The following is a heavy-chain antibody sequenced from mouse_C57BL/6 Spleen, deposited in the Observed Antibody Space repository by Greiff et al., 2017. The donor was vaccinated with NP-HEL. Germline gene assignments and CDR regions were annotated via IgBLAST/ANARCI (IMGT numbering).Heavy chain of an antibody. CDR1: GYTFTDYY. CDR2: INPNNGGT. J-gene: IGHJ3*01. Sequence: EVQLQQSGPELVKPGASVKISCKASGYTFTDYYMNWVKQSHGKSLEWIGDINPNNGGTSYNQKFKGKATLTVDKSSSTAYMELRSLTSEASAVYYCANGDDPAWFAYWGQGTLVTVSA. CDR3: ANGDDPAWFAY. V-gene: IGHV1-26*01.